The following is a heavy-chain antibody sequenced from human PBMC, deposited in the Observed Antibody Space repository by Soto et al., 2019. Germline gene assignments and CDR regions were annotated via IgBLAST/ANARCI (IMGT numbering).Heavy chain of an antibody. D-gene: IGHD3-9*01. CDR3: ASYYYDILTGPFFQH. J-gene: IGHJ1*01. Sequence: GASVKVSCKASGGTFSSYAISWVRQAPGQGLEWMGGIIPIFGTANYAQKFQGRVTITADKSTSTAYMELSSLRSEDTAVYYCASYYYDILTGPFFQHWGQGTLVTVSS. CDR2: IIPIFGTA. CDR1: GGTFSSYA. V-gene: IGHV1-69*06.